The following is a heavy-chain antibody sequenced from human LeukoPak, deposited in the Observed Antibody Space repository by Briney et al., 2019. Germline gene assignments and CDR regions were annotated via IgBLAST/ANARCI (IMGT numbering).Heavy chain of an antibody. D-gene: IGHD3-10*01. CDR3: ARDQGTVDP. J-gene: IGHJ5*02. V-gene: IGHV3-23*01. CDR2: LSDSGAYT. CDR1: GFTFSNYA. Sequence: GGSLRLSCAASGFTFSNYAMTWVRQAPGKGLEWVSILSDSGAYTYYADSVKGRFTIFRDNSRNSLYLQMNSLRAEDTAVYYCARDQGTVDPWGQGTLVTVSS.